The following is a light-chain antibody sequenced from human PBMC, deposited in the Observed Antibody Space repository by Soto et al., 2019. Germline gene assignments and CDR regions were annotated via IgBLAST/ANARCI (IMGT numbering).Light chain of an antibody. CDR1: QSVSSY. V-gene: IGKV3-11*01. Sequence: EIVLTQSPATLYLSPEERATLSCRASQSVSSYLAWFRQKPGQAPRLLIYDASNRATGIPARFSGSGSGTDFPLTISSLEPEDFALYYCRQCYSWPFTFGPGTTLDI. CDR2: DAS. CDR3: RQCYSWPFT. J-gene: IGKJ3*01.